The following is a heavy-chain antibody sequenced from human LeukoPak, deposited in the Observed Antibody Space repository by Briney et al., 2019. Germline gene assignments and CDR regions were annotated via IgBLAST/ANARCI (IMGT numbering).Heavy chain of an antibody. CDR3: ARGSQWLVGDGWFDP. D-gene: IGHD6-19*01. J-gene: IGHJ5*02. CDR2: IGTAGDT. CDR1: GFTFSSYD. Sequence: GGSLRLSCAASGFTFSSYDMHWVRQATGKGLEWVSAIGTAGDTYYPGSVKGRFTISRENAKNSLYLQMNSLRAGDTAVYYCARGSQWLVGDGWFDPWGQGTLVTVSS. V-gene: IGHV3-13*01.